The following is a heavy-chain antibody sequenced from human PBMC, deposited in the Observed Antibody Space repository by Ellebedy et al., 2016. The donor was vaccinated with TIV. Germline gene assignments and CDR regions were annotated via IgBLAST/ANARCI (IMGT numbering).Heavy chain of an antibody. D-gene: IGHD3-16*01. Sequence: AASVKVSCKASGYTFTGYGISWVRQAPGRGLEWMGWLSSYNGNTKYAQNFQGRVTMTTDTSTSKTYMELRGLRSDPTALYYCARIGGGVSGTSFDVWGQGTIVTVSS. CDR1: GYTFTGYG. CDR2: LSSYNGNT. J-gene: IGHJ3*01. V-gene: IGHV1-18*04. CDR3: ARIGGGVSGTSFDV.